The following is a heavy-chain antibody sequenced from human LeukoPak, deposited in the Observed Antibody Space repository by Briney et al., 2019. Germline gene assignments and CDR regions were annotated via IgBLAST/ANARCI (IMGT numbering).Heavy chain of an antibody. Sequence: SVKVSCKASGGTFSSYAISWVRQAPGQGLEWMGGIIPIFGTANYAQKFQGRVTITADESTSTAYMELSSLRSEDTAVYYCAAEYCSSGSCYPGHSRILQHWGQGTLVTVSS. CDR1: GGTFSSYA. V-gene: IGHV1-69*13. D-gene: IGHD2-15*01. CDR2: IIPIFGTA. CDR3: AAEYCSSGSCYPGHSRILQH. J-gene: IGHJ1*01.